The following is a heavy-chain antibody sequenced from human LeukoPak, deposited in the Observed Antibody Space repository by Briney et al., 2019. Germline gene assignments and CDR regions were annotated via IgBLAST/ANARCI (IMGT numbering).Heavy chain of an antibody. Sequence: ASVKVSCKASGYTFIDYYMHWVRQAPGQGLEWMGWINPNSGATNYAQKFRGRVTMTRDTSISTAYMELSRLRSDDTAVYYCATNRRTYYDTSGYGVDASDIWGQGTLVTVSS. V-gene: IGHV1-2*02. J-gene: IGHJ3*02. CDR3: ATNRRTYYDTSGYGVDASDI. CDR2: INPNSGAT. CDR1: GYTFIDYY. D-gene: IGHD3-22*01.